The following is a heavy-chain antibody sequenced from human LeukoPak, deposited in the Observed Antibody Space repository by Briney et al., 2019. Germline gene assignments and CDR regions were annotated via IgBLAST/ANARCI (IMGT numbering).Heavy chain of an antibody. D-gene: IGHD2/OR15-2a*01. V-gene: IGHV3-23*01. J-gene: IGHJ3*02. CDR3: AKDSRSRNGIYDPFDI. Sequence: PGGSLRLSCAASGFTFSAFAMSWVRQVPGKGLEWVSVIGGTGETHSTDSVKGRFTISRDNSKNTLSLQMNSPRPEDTAVYYCAKDSRSRNGIYDPFDIWGQGTMVTVSS. CDR2: IGGTGET. CDR1: GFTFSAFA.